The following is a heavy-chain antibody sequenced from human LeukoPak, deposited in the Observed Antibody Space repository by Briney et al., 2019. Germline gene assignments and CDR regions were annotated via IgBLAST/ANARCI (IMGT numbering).Heavy chain of an antibody. D-gene: IGHD6-13*01. CDR1: GGSISSYY. CDR3: ARDGLPAAGTLFDS. Sequence: SETLSLTCTVSGGSISSYYWSWIRQPPGKGLEWIGYIYYSGSTNYNPSLKSRVTMSVDTSKNQFSLKLSSVTAADTAVYYCARDGLPAAGTLFDSWGQGTLVTVSS. CDR2: IYYSGST. J-gene: IGHJ4*02. V-gene: IGHV4-59*12.